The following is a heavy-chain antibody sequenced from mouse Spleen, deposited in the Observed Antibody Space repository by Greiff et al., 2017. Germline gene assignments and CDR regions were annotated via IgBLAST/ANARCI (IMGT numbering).Heavy chain of an antibody. CDR1: GYSITSGYY. CDR3: ARANRYDSAWFAY. Sequence: EVQLVESGPGLVKPSQSLSLTCSVTGYSITSGYYWNWIRQFPGNKLEWMGYISYDGSNNYNPSLKNRISITRDTSKNQFFLKLNSVTTEDTATYYCARANRYDSAWFAYWGQGTLVTVSA. J-gene: IGHJ3*01. D-gene: IGHD2-14*01. CDR2: ISYDGSN. V-gene: IGHV3-6*01.